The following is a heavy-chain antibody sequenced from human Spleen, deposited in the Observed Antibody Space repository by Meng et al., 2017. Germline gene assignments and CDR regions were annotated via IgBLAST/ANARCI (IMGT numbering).Heavy chain of an antibody. J-gene: IGHJ4*02. V-gene: IGHV4-34*01. D-gene: IGHD6-19*01. CDR1: GVSFSGYY. Sequence: QVQISQLGAGWLEPVGPLSLTCGVSGVSFSGYYWSWIRQPPGKGLEWIGETNDGEDTDYNPSLKSRVTISVDTSKNLFSLSLTSVTAADTAVYYCARGGSGWYSRSYFDYWGQGALVTVSS. CDR2: TNDGEDT. CDR3: ARGGSGWYSRSYFDY.